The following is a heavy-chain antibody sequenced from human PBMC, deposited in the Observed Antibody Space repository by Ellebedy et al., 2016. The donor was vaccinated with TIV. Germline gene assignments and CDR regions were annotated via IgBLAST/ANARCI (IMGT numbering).Heavy chain of an antibody. CDR3: ARGRYGP. D-gene: IGHD3-10*01. CDR2: IGTAGDT. J-gene: IGHJ5*02. V-gene: IGHV3-13*01. Sequence: GESLKISCAASGFTFSNYDMHLVRQATGKGLEWVSGIGTAGDTYYPGSVKGRFTISRENAKNSLFLQMNSLRDGDTAVYYCARGRYGPWGQGTLVTVSS. CDR1: GFTFSNYD.